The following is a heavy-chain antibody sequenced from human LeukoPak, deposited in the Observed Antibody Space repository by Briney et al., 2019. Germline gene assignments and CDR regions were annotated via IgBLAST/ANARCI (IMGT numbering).Heavy chain of an antibody. CDR1: GFTFSSYA. CDR2: ISGSGGST. CDR3: AKDMYSSSWSYFDY. J-gene: IGHJ4*02. V-gene: IGHV3-23*01. D-gene: IGHD6-13*01. Sequence: SGGSLRLSCAASGFTFSSYAMSWVRQAPGKGLEWVSAISGSGGSTYYADSVKGRFTISRDNSKNTLYLQMNSLRAEDTAVYYCAKDMYSSSWSYFDYWGQGTLVTVSS.